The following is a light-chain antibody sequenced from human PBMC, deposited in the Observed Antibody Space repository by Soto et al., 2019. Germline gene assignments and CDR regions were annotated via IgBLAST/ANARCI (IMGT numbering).Light chain of an antibody. CDR2: EVT. Sequence: SVLTQPSSVLWAPGQSLTISLPGNSSEVGSYNLVSWYQQHPGKAPNLMIYEVTKRPSGVSNRFTGSKSGNTASLTISGLQAEDEAEYYCCSYAGRSTFYVFGTGTKVTVL. V-gene: IGLV2-23*02. CDR1: SSEVGSYNL. J-gene: IGLJ1*01. CDR3: CSYAGRSTFYV.